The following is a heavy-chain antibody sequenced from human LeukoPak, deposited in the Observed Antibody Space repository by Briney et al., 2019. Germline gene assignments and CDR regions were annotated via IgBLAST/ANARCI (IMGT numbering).Heavy chain of an antibody. D-gene: IGHD3-3*01. CDR3: ARMSYDFWSGYYSPYYYYGMDV. CDR2: IKQEGSEK. J-gene: IGHJ6*02. V-gene: IGHV3-7*01. Sequence: GGSLRLSCAASGFTFSSYWMSSVRQAPGRGLERVANIKQEGSEKYYVDSVTGRFTISRDNAKNSLYLQMNSLRAEDTAVYYCARMSYDFWSGYYSPYYYYGMDVWGQGTTVTVSS. CDR1: GFTFSSYW.